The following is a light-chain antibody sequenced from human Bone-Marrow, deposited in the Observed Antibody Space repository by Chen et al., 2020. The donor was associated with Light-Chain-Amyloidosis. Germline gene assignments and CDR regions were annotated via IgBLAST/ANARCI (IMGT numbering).Light chain of an antibody. CDR3: AAWDDRLNGWV. CDR2: KSD. V-gene: IGLV1-47*01. J-gene: IGLJ3*02. Sequence: QSVLTQPPSASGTPRQRITLSCSGSRSNIGINHVYWYQQLPGTAPKLFMYKSDQRPSGVPDRFAGSKSGGSASLAISGLRSEDEADYYCAAWDDRLNGWVFGGGTKLTVL. CDR1: RSNIGINH.